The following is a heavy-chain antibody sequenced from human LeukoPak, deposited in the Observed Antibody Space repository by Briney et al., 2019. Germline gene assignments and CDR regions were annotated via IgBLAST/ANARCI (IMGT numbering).Heavy chain of an antibody. J-gene: IGHJ3*02. D-gene: IGHD4-17*01. CDR2: ISSSSSYI. Sequence: GGSLRLSCAASGFTFSSYSMNWVRQAPGKGLEWVSSISSSSSYIYYADSVKGRFTTSRDNAKNSLYLQMNSLRAEDTAVYYCARDSNYGAPSDAFDIWGQGTMVTVSS. V-gene: IGHV3-21*01. CDR3: ARDSNYGAPSDAFDI. CDR1: GFTFSSYS.